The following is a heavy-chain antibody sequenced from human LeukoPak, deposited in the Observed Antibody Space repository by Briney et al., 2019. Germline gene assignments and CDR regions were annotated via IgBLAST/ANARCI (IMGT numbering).Heavy chain of an antibody. D-gene: IGHD5-24*01. CDR2: IYYSGST. CDR3: ARLGDGDNVRYFDY. Sequence: SETLSLTCTVSGDSISGNYWTWIRQPPGKGLEWIGYIYYSGSTNYNASLKSRVTISVDTSKNQFSLKLSAVTAAGTAVYYCARLGDGDNVRYFDYWGQGTLVTVSS. V-gene: IGHV4-59*08. CDR1: GDSISGNY. J-gene: IGHJ4*02.